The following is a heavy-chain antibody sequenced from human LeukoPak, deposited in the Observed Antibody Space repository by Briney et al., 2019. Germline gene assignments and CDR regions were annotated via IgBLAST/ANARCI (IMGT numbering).Heavy chain of an antibody. CDR3: ARGGRAAAISV. V-gene: IGHV4-59*12. Sequence: SETLSLTCTVSGGSISTYYWSWIRQPPGKGLEWIGYVYYSGGTNYNPSLKSRVTISVDTSKNQFSLKLSSVTAADTAVYYCARGGRAAAISVWGQGTLVTVSS. D-gene: IGHD6-13*01. J-gene: IGHJ4*02. CDR2: VYYSGGT. CDR1: GGSISTYY.